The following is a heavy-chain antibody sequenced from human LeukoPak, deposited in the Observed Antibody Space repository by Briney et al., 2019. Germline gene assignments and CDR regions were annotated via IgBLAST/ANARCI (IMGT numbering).Heavy chain of an antibody. V-gene: IGHV1-46*01. CDR3: ARSSNWAPDY. CDR1: GYTFTSYY. J-gene: IGHJ4*02. Sequence: ASVKVSCKASGYTFTSYYMHWVRRAPGQGLEWMGIISPSSGSTTYAQKFQGRVTVTRDTSTSTVYMELSSLRSEDTAVYYCARSSNWAPDYWGQGTLVTVSS. CDR2: ISPSSGST. D-gene: IGHD1-1*01.